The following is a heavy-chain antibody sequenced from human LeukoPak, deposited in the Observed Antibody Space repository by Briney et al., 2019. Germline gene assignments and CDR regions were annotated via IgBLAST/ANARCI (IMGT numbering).Heavy chain of an antibody. V-gene: IGHV1-69*13. Sequence: GASVKVSCKASGGTFSSYAISWVRQAPGQGLEWMGGIIPIFGTANYAQKSQGRVTITADESTSTAYMELSSLRSEDTAVYYCARASRAARGYYYYMDVWGKGTTVTVSS. CDR1: GGTFSSYA. CDR2: IIPIFGTA. CDR3: ARASRAARGYYYYMDV. J-gene: IGHJ6*03. D-gene: IGHD6-6*01.